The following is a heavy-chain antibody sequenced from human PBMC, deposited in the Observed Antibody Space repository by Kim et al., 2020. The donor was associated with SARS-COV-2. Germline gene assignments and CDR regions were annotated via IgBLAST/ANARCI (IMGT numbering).Heavy chain of an antibody. D-gene: IGHD3-10*01. CDR3: LTRNHYNSGSYYEGAPF. V-gene: IGHV3-64*05. CDR2: ISSDGGST. Sequence: GGSLRLSCSASGFTFSNYAMHWVRQAPGKGLEYVSAISSDGGSTYYADSVKGRFTISRDNSKNMLYVQMSSLRVEDTAIYYCLTRNHYNSGSYYEGAPF. J-gene: IGHJ3*01. CDR1: GFTFSNYA.